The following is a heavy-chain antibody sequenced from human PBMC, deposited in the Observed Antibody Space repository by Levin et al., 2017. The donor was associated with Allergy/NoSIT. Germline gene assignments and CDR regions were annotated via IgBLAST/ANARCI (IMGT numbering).Heavy chain of an antibody. V-gene: IGHV3-30-3*01. CDR1: GFTFSSYA. J-gene: IGHJ4*02. CDR2: ISYDGSNK. CDR3: AREMGDSSGYYYLDY. D-gene: IGHD3-22*01. Sequence: GGSLRLSCAASGFTFSSYAMHWVRQAPGKGLEWVAVISYDGSNKYYADSVKGRFTISRDNSKNTLYLQMNSLRAEDTAVYYCAREMGDSSGYYYLDYWGQGTLVTVSS.